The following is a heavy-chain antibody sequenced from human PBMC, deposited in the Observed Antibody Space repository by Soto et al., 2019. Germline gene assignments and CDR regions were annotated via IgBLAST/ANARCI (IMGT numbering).Heavy chain of an antibody. CDR1: GFTFSSYG. CDR2: ISYDGSNK. V-gene: IGHV3-30*18. CDR3: AKDEQWLVDYYYYGMDV. J-gene: IGHJ6*02. D-gene: IGHD6-19*01. Sequence: GGSLRLSCAASGFTFSSYGMHWVRQAPGKGLEWVAVISYDGSNKYYADSVKGRFTISRDNSKNTLYLQMNSLRAEDTAVYYCAKDEQWLVDYYYYGMDVWGQGTTVTVSS.